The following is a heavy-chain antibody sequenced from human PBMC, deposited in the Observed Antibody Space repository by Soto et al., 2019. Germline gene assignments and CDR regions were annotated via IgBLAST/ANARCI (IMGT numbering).Heavy chain of an antibody. V-gene: IGHV4-34*01. J-gene: IGHJ4*02. CDR2: INHSGST. D-gene: IGHD3-3*01. Sequence: SETLSLTCAVYGGSFSCYLWSWIRQPPGKGLEWIGEINHSGSTNYNPSLKGRVTISIDTSENQFSLKLTSVTAADTAVYYCARGEWLPRSDYWGQGTQVTVS. CDR1: GGSFSCYL. CDR3: ARGEWLPRSDY.